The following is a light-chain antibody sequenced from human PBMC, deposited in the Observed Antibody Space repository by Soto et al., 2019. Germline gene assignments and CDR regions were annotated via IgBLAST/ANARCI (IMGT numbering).Light chain of an antibody. CDR2: EVT. CDR3: SSYAGSNNVI. CDR1: SSDVGGNNY. Sequence: QSVLTQPPSASGSPGQSVAISCTGTSSDVGGNNYVSWYQQHPGKAPKLMVYEVTKRPSGVPDRFSGSKSGNTASLTVSGLQVEDEADYYCSSYAGSNNVIFGGGTKVTVL. V-gene: IGLV2-8*01. J-gene: IGLJ2*01.